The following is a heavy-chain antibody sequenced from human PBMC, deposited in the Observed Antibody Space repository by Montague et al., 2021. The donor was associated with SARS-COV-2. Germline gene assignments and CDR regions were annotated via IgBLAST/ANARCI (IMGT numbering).Heavy chain of an antibody. J-gene: IGHJ3*02. V-gene: IGHV2-5*02. Sequence: PALVKPTQTLTLTCTFSGFSLSTVGVGVGWIRQPPGKALEWLALIHWDDDDFYSPSLKSRLTLTKDTSKKQVVLIMTNMDPVDTATYYCAHSQTKYSGSYFGAFDIWGQGKMVTVSS. CDR3: AHSQTKYSGSYFGAFDI. CDR2: IHWDDDD. D-gene: IGHD1-26*01. CDR1: GFSLSTVGVG.